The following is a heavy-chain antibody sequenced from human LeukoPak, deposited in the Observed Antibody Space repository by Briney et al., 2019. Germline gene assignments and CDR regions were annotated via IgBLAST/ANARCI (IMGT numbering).Heavy chain of an antibody. CDR2: ISAYNGST. CDR3: ARRAQWEPYYYYMDV. D-gene: IGHD1-26*01. V-gene: IGHV1-18*01. J-gene: IGHJ6*03. Sequence: ASVKVSCKASGYTFTSYGISWVRQAPGQGLEWMGWISAYNGSTNYAQKLQGRVTMTTDTSTSTAYMELRSLRSDDTAVYYCARRAQWEPYYYYMDVWGKGTTVTVSS. CDR1: GYTFTSYG.